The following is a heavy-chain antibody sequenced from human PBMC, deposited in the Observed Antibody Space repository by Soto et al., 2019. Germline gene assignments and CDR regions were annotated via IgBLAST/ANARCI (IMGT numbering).Heavy chain of an antibody. Sequence: PGGSLRLSCAASGFTFNTFWMSWVRQSPGKGPEWVANIKHDGSETYYADSVKGRFTISRDNAKNSLFLQMNTLRTEDTAVYYCARDFATHCSGSTCYPYAYWGQGALVTVSS. CDR3: ARDFATHCSGSTCYPYAY. CDR1: GFTFNTFW. D-gene: IGHD2-15*01. CDR2: IKHDGSET. J-gene: IGHJ4*02. V-gene: IGHV3-7*03.